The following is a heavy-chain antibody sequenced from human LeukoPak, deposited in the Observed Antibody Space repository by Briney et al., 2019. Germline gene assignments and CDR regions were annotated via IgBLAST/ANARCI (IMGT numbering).Heavy chain of an antibody. V-gene: IGHV4-59*01. CDR1: GDSISSYY. CDR2: ISYSGNT. Sequence: PSETLSLTCTVSGDSISSYYWSWIRQPPGQGLEWIGYISYSGNTNYNPSLKSRVTISVDTSKNQFSLKLSSVTAADAAVYYCARGPMQPSGSYYVDYLDYWGQGTLVTVSS. CDR3: ARGPMQPSGSYYVDYLDY. D-gene: IGHD1-26*01. J-gene: IGHJ4*02.